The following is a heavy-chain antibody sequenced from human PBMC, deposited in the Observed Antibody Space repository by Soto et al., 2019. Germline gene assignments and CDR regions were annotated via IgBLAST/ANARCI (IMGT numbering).Heavy chain of an antibody. Sequence: QVQLVQSGAEVKKPGASVKVSCKASGYTFTSYDINWVRQATGQGLEWMGWMNPNSGNTGYARKFQGRVTMTGNTSISTAYMELSSLRSEATAVYYCASPARTYEFWSGYSFDIWGQGTIVTVSS. V-gene: IGHV1-8*01. CDR1: GYTFTSYD. J-gene: IGHJ3*02. CDR2: MNPNSGNT. D-gene: IGHD3-3*01. CDR3: ASPARTYEFWSGYSFDI.